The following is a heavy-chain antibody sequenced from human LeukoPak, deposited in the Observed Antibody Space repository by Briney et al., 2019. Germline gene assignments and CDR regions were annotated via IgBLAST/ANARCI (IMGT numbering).Heavy chain of an antibody. D-gene: IGHD3-22*01. J-gene: IGHJ4*02. CDR3: ARVDYYDSSGYYHPGGY. Sequence: SETLSPTCAVYGGSFSGYYWSWIRQPPGKGLEWIGEINHSGSTNYNPSLKSRVTISVDTSKNQFSLKLSPVTAADTAVYYCARVDYYDSSGYYHPGGYWGQGTLVTVSS. CDR2: INHSGST. V-gene: IGHV4-34*01. CDR1: GGSFSGYY.